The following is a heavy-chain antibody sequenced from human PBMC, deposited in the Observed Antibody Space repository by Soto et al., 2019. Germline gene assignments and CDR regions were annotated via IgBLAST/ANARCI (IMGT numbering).Heavy chain of an antibody. Sequence: GGSLRLSCAASGFTFSDYYMSWIRQAPGKGLEWVSYISSSGSTIYYADSVKGRFTISRDNAKNSLYLQMNSLRAEDTAVYYCARGCNYDILTGCTNIGLYWGQGTLVTVSS. CDR2: ISSSGSTI. V-gene: IGHV3-11*01. D-gene: IGHD3-9*01. CDR1: GFTFSDYY. J-gene: IGHJ4*02. CDR3: ARGCNYDILTGCTNIGLY.